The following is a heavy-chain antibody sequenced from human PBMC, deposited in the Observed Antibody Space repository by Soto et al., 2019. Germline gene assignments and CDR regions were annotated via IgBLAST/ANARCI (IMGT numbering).Heavy chain of an antibody. V-gene: IGHV1-69*01. CDR1: GGGFSCYA. Sequence: SVKVSCKGFGGGFSCYAISWLRQAPGQGLEWMGGIIPIFGTANYAQKFQGRVTITADESTSTAYMELSSLRSEDTAVYYCARVITAAGTPHYYFDYWGQGTLVTVSS. D-gene: IGHD6-13*01. CDR2: IIPIFGTA. CDR3: ARVITAAGTPHYYFDY. J-gene: IGHJ4*02.